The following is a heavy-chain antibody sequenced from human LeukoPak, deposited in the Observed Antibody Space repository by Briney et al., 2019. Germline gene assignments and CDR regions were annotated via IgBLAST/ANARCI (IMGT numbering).Heavy chain of an antibody. V-gene: IGHV5-51*01. CDR1: GYSFTNYW. CDR3: ARHFRYSSSWGRFDP. CDR2: IYAGDSDT. Sequence: GESLKISCKDSGYSFTNYWIGWVRQMPGKGLEWMGLIYAGDSDTRYSPSFQGQVTISADKSISTAYLQWSSLKASDTAMYYCARHFRYSSSWGRFDPWGQGTLVTVSS. D-gene: IGHD6-6*01. J-gene: IGHJ5*02.